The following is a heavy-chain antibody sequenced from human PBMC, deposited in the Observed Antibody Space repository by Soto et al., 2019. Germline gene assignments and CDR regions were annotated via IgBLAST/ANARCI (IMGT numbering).Heavy chain of an antibody. V-gene: IGHV3-30*03. CDR3: ARESAYPRDNKYYCMDV. D-gene: IGHD1-1*01. CDR1: AFSLSSYG. CDR2: ISHDATSE. J-gene: IGHJ6*02. Sequence: GGSLRLSCAASAFSLSSYGFHWVRQSPGKGLEWVAFISHDATSEHYIDSVKGRFTISRDNAKNKLYIQMNSLRGEDTAVYYCARESAYPRDNKYYCMDVWGQGTRVTVAS.